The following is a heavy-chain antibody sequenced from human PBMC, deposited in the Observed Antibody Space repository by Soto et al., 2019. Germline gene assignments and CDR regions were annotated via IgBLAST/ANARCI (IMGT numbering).Heavy chain of an antibody. J-gene: IGHJ4*02. CDR3: ARLPLLYDSSGYYFAY. Sequence: PSETLSLTCTVSGGSISSGGYYWSWIRQHPGKGLEWIGYIYYSGSTYYNPSLKSRVTISVDTSKNQFSLKLSSVTAADTAVYYCARLPLLYDSSGYYFAYWGQGTLVPVSS. CDR1: GGSISSGGYY. D-gene: IGHD3-22*01. V-gene: IGHV4-31*03. CDR2: IYYSGST.